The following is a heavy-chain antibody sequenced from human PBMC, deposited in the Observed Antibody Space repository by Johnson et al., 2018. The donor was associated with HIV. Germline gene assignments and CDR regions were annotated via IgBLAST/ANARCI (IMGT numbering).Heavy chain of an antibody. CDR1: GFTFSDYD. V-gene: IGHV3-11*04. Sequence: QVQLVESGGGLVKPGGSLRLSCAASGFTFSDYDMSWIRQAPGKGLEWVSFISSSGSTIYYADSVKGRFTISRDNAKNSLYLQMNSLRAEDTAGYYCGGGTPMDAFDIWGQGTMVTVSS. CDR2: ISSSGSTI. J-gene: IGHJ3*02. CDR3: GGGTPMDAFDI. D-gene: IGHD2-2*01.